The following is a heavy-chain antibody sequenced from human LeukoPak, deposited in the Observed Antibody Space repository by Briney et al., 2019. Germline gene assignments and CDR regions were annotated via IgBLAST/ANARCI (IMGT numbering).Heavy chain of an antibody. J-gene: IGHJ4*02. CDR3: ARQFCSGKSCYYKPFDY. D-gene: IGHD2-15*01. Sequence: GGSLRLSCAASGFTFNTYSMSWVRQAPGKGPEWVSSISSSDSYIYYADSVKGRFTVSRDNAENSLYLQMNSLRTEDTAVYYCARQFCSGKSCYYKPFDYWGQGTLVTVSS. V-gene: IGHV3-21*01. CDR1: GFTFNTYS. CDR2: ISSSDSYI.